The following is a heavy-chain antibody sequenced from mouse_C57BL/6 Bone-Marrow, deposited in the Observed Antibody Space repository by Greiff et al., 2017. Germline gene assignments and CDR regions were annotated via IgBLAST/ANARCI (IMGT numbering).Heavy chain of an antibody. CDR3: ARWLLPHYFDY. CDR1: GFTFTDYY. Sequence: EVNVVESGGGLVQPGGSLSLSCAASGFTFTDYYMSWVRQPPGKALEWLGFIRNKANGYTTEYSASVKGRFTISRDNSQSILYLQMNALRAEDSATYYCARWLLPHYFDYWGQGTTLTVSS. V-gene: IGHV7-3*01. D-gene: IGHD2-3*01. CDR2: IRNKANGYTT. J-gene: IGHJ2*01.